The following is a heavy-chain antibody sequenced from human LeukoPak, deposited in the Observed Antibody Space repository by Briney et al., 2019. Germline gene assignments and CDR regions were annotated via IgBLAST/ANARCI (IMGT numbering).Heavy chain of an antibody. V-gene: IGHV4-59*08. CDR3: ARGVAVISY. D-gene: IGHD3-10*01. J-gene: IGHJ4*02. CDR1: GVSISSYY. Sequence: PSETLSLACTVSGVSISSYYWSWIRQPPGKGLEWIGYIYYSGSTNYNPSLKMRLTISVDKSKKPFSLKLISITTADTTVYYCARGVAVISYWRQGTLATVSS. CDR2: IYYSGST.